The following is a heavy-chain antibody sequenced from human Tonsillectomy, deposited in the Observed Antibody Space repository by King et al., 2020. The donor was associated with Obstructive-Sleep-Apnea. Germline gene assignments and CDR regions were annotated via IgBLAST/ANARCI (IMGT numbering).Heavy chain of an antibody. V-gene: IGHV1-58*01. CDR3: SGPGVYYFDY. J-gene: IGHJ4*02. Sequence: QLVESGPEVKKPGTSVKVSCKASGLTFSRSAVQWVRQARGQRLEWIGWIVLGSGNTHYAQQFQERVRLTRDMSTSTTYMELSSQRAEDTAVYFCSGPGVYYFDYWGQGTLVTVSS. D-gene: IGHD3-16*01. CDR1: GLTFSRSA. CDR2: IVLGSGNT.